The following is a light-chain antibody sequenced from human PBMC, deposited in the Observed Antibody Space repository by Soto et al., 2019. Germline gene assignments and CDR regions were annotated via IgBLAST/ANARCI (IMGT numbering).Light chain of an antibody. J-gene: IGLJ1*01. Sequence: ALAQPASVSGSPGQSITISCTGTSSDVGYSNYVSWYQQLPGKAPKLMIYDVSDRPSGVSNRFSGSKSGSTASLTISGLQAEDEADYYCSSYTSSSLYVFGTGTKVTVL. V-gene: IGLV2-14*01. CDR1: SSDVGYSNY. CDR2: DVS. CDR3: SSYTSSSLYV.